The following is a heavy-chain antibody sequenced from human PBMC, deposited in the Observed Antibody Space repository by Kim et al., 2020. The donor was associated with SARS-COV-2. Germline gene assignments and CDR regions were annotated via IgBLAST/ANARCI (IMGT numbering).Heavy chain of an antibody. J-gene: IGHJ3*02. CDR1: GGSTGSSSYY. Sequence: SETLSLTCTVSGGSTGSSSYYWGWIRQPPGKGLEWIGSIYYSGNTYYNSSLRSRITISVDTSKNQFSLELSSVTAADTAVYFCARQRIAVGAWAFDMWGQGTMVSVSS. CDR3: ARQRIAVGAWAFDM. V-gene: IGHV4-39*01. D-gene: IGHD6-19*01. CDR2: IYYSGNT.